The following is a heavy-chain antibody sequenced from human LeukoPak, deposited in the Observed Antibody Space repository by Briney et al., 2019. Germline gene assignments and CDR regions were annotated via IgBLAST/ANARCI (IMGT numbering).Heavy chain of an antibody. CDR2: INHSGST. D-gene: IGHD6-13*01. Sequence: PETLSLTCAVYGGSFSGYYWSWIRQPPGKGLEWIGEINHSGSTNYNPSLKSRVTISVDTSKNQFSLKLSSVTAADTAVYYCARRPDAAGNFDYWGQGTLVTVSS. V-gene: IGHV4-34*01. J-gene: IGHJ4*02. CDR1: GGSFSGYY. CDR3: ARRPDAAGNFDY.